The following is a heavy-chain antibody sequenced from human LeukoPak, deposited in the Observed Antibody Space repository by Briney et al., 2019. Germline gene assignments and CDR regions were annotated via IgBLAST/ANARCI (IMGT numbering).Heavy chain of an antibody. D-gene: IGHD2-2*01. V-gene: IGHV4-59*11. CDR3: ARDHCSSTSCYDGSWFDP. CDR2: IYYSGST. J-gene: IGHJ5*02. CDR1: GGSISSHY. Sequence: SETLSLTCTVSGGSISSHYWSWIRQPPGKGLEWIGYIYYSGSTNYNPSIKSRVTISVDTSKNQFSLKLSSVTAADTAVYYCARDHCSSTSCYDGSWFDPWGQGTLVTVSS.